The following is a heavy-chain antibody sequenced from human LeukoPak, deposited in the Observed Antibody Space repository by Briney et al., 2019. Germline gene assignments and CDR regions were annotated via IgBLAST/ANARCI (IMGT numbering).Heavy chain of an antibody. CDR1: GFTFSSYA. Sequence: GGSLRLSCAASGFTFSSYAMSWVRQAPGKGLERVSAISGSGGSTYYADSVKGRFTISRDNSKNTLYLQMNSLRAEDTAVYYCAKELKDYDFWSGYFNPLDYWGQGTLVTVSS. CDR2: ISGSGGST. J-gene: IGHJ4*02. CDR3: AKELKDYDFWSGYFNPLDY. D-gene: IGHD3-3*01. V-gene: IGHV3-23*01.